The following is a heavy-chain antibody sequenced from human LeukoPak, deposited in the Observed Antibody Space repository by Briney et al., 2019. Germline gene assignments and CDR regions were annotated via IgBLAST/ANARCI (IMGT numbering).Heavy chain of an antibody. J-gene: IGHJ5*02. CDR2: IIPILGIA. Sequence: ASVKVSCKASGGTFSSYAISWVRQAPGQGLEWMGRIIPILGIANYAQKFQGRVTITADKFTSTAYMELSSLRSEDTAVYYCARGMTYYYGSGSRNWFDPWGQGTLVTVSS. CDR1: GGTFSSYA. D-gene: IGHD3-10*01. V-gene: IGHV1-69*04. CDR3: ARGMTYYYGSGSRNWFDP.